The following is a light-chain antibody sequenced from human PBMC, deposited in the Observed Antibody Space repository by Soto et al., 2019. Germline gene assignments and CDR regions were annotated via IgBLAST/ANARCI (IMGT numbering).Light chain of an antibody. V-gene: IGKV3-20*01. CDR2: GAS. Sequence: EIVMTDSPATLSVSPGGRATLSCRASQSVSSYLAWYQQKPGQAPRLIIHGASSRATGVPDRITGSGSGTDFTLSISRLEPEDFAVYYCQQYGGSTRTFGQGTKVDIK. CDR1: QSVSSY. CDR3: QQYGGSTRT. J-gene: IGKJ1*01.